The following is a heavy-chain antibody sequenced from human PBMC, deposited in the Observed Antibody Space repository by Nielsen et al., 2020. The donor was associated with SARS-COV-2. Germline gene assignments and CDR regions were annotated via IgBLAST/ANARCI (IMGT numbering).Heavy chain of an antibody. V-gene: IGHV3-48*01. CDR3: ARDPAYGDYETGYFDL. CDR1: GFIFSDYD. Sequence: GESLKISCAASGFIFSDYDMNWVRQAPGKGLEWVSYISSSSSTIYYADSVKGRFTISRDNAKNSLYLQMNSLRAEDTAVYYCARDPAYGDYETGYFDLWGRGTLVTVSS. D-gene: IGHD4-17*01. J-gene: IGHJ2*01. CDR2: ISSSSSTI.